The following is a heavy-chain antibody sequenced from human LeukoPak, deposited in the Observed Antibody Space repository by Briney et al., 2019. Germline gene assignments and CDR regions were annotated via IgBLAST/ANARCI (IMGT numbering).Heavy chain of an antibody. CDR1: GFSFTNYS. D-gene: IGHD3-16*02. Sequence: GGSLRLSCAASGFSFTNYSMNWVRQAPGKGLEWVSSISSSSSYIYYADSVKGRFTISRDNTKNLLYLQMNSLRAEDTAVYYCARDRDPYYDYLWGSYRPSYFDDWGQGTLVTVSS. CDR3: ARDRDPYYDYLWGSYRPSYFDD. V-gene: IGHV3-21*01. CDR2: ISSSSSYI. J-gene: IGHJ4*02.